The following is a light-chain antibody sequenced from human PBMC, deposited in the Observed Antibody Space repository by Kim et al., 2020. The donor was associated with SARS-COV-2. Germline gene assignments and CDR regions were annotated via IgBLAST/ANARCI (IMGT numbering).Light chain of an antibody. V-gene: IGKV3-15*01. Sequence: VSPGERSTRSGRASESVGSNFAWYQQIPGQAPRHLIYGAATRATGMPARFSGSGSGTAFSLTISRLQSEDFAVYFCQLYNNWPRTFGGGTKGDIK. CDR2: GAA. J-gene: IGKJ4*01. CDR1: ESVGSN. CDR3: QLYNNWPRT.